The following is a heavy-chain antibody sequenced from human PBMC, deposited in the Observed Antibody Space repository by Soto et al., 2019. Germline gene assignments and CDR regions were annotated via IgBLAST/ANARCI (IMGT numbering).Heavy chain of an antibody. CDR3: AKDRRFGSVERPEFDY. Sequence: GGSLRLSCAASGFTFDDYAMHWVRQAPGKGLEWVSGISWNSGSIGYADSVKGRFTISRDNAKNSLYLQMNSLRAEDTALYYCAKDRRFGSVERPEFDYWGQGTLVTVSS. CDR2: ISWNSGSI. V-gene: IGHV3-9*01. CDR1: GFTFDDYA. J-gene: IGHJ4*02. D-gene: IGHD3-16*01.